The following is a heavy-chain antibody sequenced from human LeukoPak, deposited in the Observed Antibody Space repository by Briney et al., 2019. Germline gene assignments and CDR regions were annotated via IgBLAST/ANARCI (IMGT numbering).Heavy chain of an antibody. J-gene: IGHJ4*02. V-gene: IGHV3-23*01. CDR3: ARATTYYDILNGFYGGRYYFDY. CDR1: GFTFSSYA. D-gene: IGHD3-9*01. Sequence: GGSLRLSCAASGFTFSSYAMSWVRQAPGKGLEWVSAISGSGGSTYYADSVKGRFTISRDNSKNTLYLQMNSLRAEDTAVYYCARATTYYDILNGFYGGRYYFDYWGQGTLVTVSS. CDR2: ISGSGGST.